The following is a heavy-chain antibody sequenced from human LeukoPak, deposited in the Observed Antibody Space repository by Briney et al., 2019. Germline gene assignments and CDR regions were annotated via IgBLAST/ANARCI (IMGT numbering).Heavy chain of an antibody. CDR3: ARDVGPNSSGWYKASWFDP. J-gene: IGHJ5*02. D-gene: IGHD6-19*01. CDR2: ISSSGSTI. V-gene: IGHV3-48*03. Sequence: GGSLRLSCAASRFTFSVYEMNWVRQAPGKGLEWVSYISSSGSTIYYADSVKGRFTISRDNAKNSLYLQMNSLRAEDTAVYYCARDVGPNSSGWYKASWFDPWGQGTLVTVSS. CDR1: RFTFSVYE.